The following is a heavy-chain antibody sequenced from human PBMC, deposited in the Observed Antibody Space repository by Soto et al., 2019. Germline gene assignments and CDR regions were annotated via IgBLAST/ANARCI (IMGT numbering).Heavy chain of an antibody. CDR1: GFTFSRYA. CDR3: ARGVEGYCSGGSCNSDY. V-gene: IGHV3-30-3*01. J-gene: IGHJ4*02. Sequence: PGGSLRLSCAASGFTFSRYAMHWVRQAPGKGLEWVAVISYDGSNKYYADSVKGRFTISRDNSKNTLYLQMNSLRAEDTAVYYCARGVEGYCSGGSCNSDYWGQGPLVTVSS. D-gene: IGHD2-15*01. CDR2: ISYDGSNK.